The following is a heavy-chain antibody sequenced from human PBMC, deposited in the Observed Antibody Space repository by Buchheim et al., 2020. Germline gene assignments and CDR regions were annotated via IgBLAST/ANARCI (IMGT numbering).Heavy chain of an antibody. CDR1: GFTFSSYE. J-gene: IGHJ5*02. V-gene: IGHV3-48*03. D-gene: IGHD2-2*01. CDR2: ISSSGSTI. CDR3: ARSDCSSTSCPYNWFDP. Sequence: EVQLAESGGGLVQPGGSLRLSCAASGFTFSSYEMNWVRQAPGKGLEWVSYISSSGSTIYYADSVKGRFTISRDNAKNSLYLQMNSLRAEDTAVYYCARSDCSSTSCPYNWFDPWGQGTL.